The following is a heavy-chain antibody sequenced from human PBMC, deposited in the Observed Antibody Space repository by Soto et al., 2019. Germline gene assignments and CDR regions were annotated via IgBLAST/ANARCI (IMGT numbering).Heavy chain of an antibody. V-gene: IGHV4-34*01. CDR2: INHSGST. CDR1: GGSFSGYY. Sequence: SETLSLTCAVYGGSFSGYYWSWIRQPPGKGLEWIGEINHSGSTNYNPSLKSRVTISVDTSKNQFSLKLSSVTAADTAVYYCARGQRRKYYYDSSGYYASTYYGMDVWGQGTTVNVSS. D-gene: IGHD3-22*01. J-gene: IGHJ6*02. CDR3: ARGQRRKYYYDSSGYYASTYYGMDV.